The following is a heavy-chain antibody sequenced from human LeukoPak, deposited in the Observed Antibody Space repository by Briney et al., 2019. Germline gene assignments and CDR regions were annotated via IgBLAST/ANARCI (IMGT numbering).Heavy chain of an antibody. CDR2: INPNRGGT. V-gene: IGHV1-2*04. Sequence: AASVKVSCKASGYTFTGYYMHWVRQAPGQGLEGMGWINPNRGGTNYAQKFPGWVTMTRDTSISTAYMELSRLRSDDPAVFYCARSGSYQPLFDYWGQGTLVTVSS. CDR1: GYTFTGYY. J-gene: IGHJ4*02. D-gene: IGHD3-16*02. CDR3: ARSGSYQPLFDY.